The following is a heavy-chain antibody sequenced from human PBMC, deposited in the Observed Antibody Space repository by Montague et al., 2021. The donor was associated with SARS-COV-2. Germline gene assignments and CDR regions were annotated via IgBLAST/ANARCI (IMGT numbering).Heavy chain of an antibody. V-gene: IGHV3-48*03. Sequence: SLRLSCAGSGFSFSTYEMNWVRQAPGKGLEYLAYIGHTGTTTYYADSVKGRFTVSRDNTRDSLYLHLNSLTVEDTAVYYCARDLWGGATPLEYWGQGTRVTVSS. CDR3: ARDLWGGATPLEY. CDR2: IGHTGTTT. J-gene: IGHJ4*02. CDR1: GFSFSTYE. D-gene: IGHD1-26*01.